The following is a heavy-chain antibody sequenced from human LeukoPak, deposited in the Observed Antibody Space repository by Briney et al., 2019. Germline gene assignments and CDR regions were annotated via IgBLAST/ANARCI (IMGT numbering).Heavy chain of an antibody. D-gene: IGHD1-1*01. CDR3: ARGRNDGLWVFDI. Sequence: SVKVSGKASGGTFSSYAISWVRQAPGQGLEWMGRIIPILGIANYAQKFQGRVTITADKSTSTAYMELSSLRSEDTAVYYCARGRNDGLWVFDIWGKGTMVTVSS. V-gene: IGHV1-69*04. CDR1: GGTFSSYA. CDR2: IIPILGIA. J-gene: IGHJ3*02.